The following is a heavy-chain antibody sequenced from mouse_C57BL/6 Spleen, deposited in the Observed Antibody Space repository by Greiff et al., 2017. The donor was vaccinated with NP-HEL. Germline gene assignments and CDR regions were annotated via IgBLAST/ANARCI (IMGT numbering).Heavy chain of an antibody. CDR1: GYTFTSYW. D-gene: IGHD2-4*01. J-gene: IGHJ2*01. CDR2: IDPSDSYT. V-gene: IGHV1-50*01. Sequence: QVQLKQPGAELVKPGASVKLSCKASGYTFTSYWMQWVKQRPGQGLEWIGEIDPSDSYTNYNQKFKGKATLTVDTSSSTAYMQLSSLTSEDSAVYYCARPYYDYDVLYFDYWGQGTTLTVSS. CDR3: ARPYYDYDVLYFDY.